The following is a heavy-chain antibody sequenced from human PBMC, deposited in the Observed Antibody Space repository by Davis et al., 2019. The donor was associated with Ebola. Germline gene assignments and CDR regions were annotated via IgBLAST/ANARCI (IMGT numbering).Heavy chain of an antibody. D-gene: IGHD2-21*02. CDR1: GFTFSSYS. CDR3: ARDGGPYCGGDCFDY. Sequence: GESLKISCAASGFTFSSYSMNWVRQAPGKGLEWVSSISSSSSYIYYADSVKGRFTISRDNAKNSLYLQMNSLRAEVTAVYYCARDGGPYCGGDCFDYWGQGTLVTVSS. CDR2: ISSSSSYI. V-gene: IGHV3-21*01. J-gene: IGHJ4*02.